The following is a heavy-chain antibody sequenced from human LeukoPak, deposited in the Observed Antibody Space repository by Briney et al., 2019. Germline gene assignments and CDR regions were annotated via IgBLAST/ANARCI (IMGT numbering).Heavy chain of an antibody. CDR2: SIPLFGTV. Sequence: SVKVSCKASADSFNNYAFNWVRQAPGQGPEWMGGSIPLFGTVKAAQKFQGRFTITTDESTSTAYMELSSLTSEDTAVYYCARGGRPLGYFYMDVWGKGTTVTVS. CDR3: ARGGRPLGYFYMDV. J-gene: IGHJ6*03. CDR1: ADSFNNYA. V-gene: IGHV1-69*05.